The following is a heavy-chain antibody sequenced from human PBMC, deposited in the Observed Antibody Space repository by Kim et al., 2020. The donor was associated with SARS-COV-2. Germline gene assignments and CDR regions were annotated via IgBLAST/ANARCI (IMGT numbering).Heavy chain of an antibody. CDR3: ARDASIHYGMDV. Sequence: SVKALYPISKDNHKNKVYLKMNSVRSDDTAVYYCARDASIHYGMDVWGQGTTVTVSS. D-gene: IGHD2-21*01. V-gene: IGHV3-53*01. J-gene: IGHJ6*02.